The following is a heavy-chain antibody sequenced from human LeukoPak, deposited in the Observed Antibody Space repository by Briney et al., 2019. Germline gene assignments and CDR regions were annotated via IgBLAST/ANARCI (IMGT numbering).Heavy chain of an antibody. CDR2: IYYGGST. D-gene: IGHD3-10*01. Sequence: SETLSLTCTVSGGSINSPYWTWIRQPPGKGLEWIGYIYYGGSTDYSPSLKSRATISLDTSKNQFSLHLTSVTAADTAVYYCARHPRFGGFDYWGQGTLVTVSS. CDR1: GGSINSPY. V-gene: IGHV4-59*08. J-gene: IGHJ4*02. CDR3: ARHPRFGGFDY.